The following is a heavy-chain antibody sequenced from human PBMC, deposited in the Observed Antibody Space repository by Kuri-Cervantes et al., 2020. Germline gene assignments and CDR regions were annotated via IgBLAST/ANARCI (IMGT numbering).Heavy chain of an antibody. CDR1: GGSISSTSHY. CDR2: IYYTGST. Sequence: SETLSLTCTVSGGSISSTSHYWGWIRQPPGKGLEWIGSIYYTGSTYYNPSLKSRVTISLDTSKNQFSLKLSSVTAAETAVYYCARNFWSATGGNAFDFWGQGTLVTVSS. V-gene: IGHV4-39*07. CDR3: ARNFWSATGGNAFDF. J-gene: IGHJ3*01. D-gene: IGHD3-3*01.